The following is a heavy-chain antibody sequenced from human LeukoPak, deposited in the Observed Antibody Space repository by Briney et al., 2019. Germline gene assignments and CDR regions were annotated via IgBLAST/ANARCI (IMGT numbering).Heavy chain of an antibody. CDR3: ARYLED. CDR2: IYHTGST. V-gene: IGHV4-4*02. J-gene: IGHJ4*02. Sequence: PSGTLSLTCTVSDGSVSSSNWWSWVRQPPGKGLEWIGEIYHTGSTNYNPSLKSRVAISMDESKNQFSLKLSSVTAADTAMYYCARYLEDWGQGTLVTVSS. CDR1: DGSVSSSNW.